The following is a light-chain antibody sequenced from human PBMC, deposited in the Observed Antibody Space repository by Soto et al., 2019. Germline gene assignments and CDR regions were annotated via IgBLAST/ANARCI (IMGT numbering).Light chain of an antibody. J-gene: IGLJ1*01. Sequence: QSALAQPPSASGTPGQRVTISCSGSSSNVGVNFVYWYQHLPGTAPKLLIYRNDQRPSGVPDRFSGSKSGTSSSLAISGLRYEDEADYYCAAWDDSLRGRVFGTGTKDTVL. CDR1: SSNVGVNF. CDR2: RND. V-gene: IGLV1-47*01. CDR3: AAWDDSLRGRV.